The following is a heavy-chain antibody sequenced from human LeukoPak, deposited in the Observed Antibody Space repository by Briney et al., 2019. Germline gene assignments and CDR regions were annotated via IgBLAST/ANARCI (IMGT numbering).Heavy chain of an antibody. J-gene: IGHJ4*02. Sequence: PGGSLRLSCAASGFSFTTSGMSWVRQAPGKGLEWVSGISSSGDETYYADSVRGRFTISRDNSKDTLYLEVKRLRVEDTAVYFCAKPLYAVRGKNFFDYWGLGTLVTVSS. CDR2: ISSSGDET. D-gene: IGHD3-16*01. V-gene: IGHV3-23*01. CDR3: AKPLYAVRGKNFFDY. CDR1: GFSFTTSG.